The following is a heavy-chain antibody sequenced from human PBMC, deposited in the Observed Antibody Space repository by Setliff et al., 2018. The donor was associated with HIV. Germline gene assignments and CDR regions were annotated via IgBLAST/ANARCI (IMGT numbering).Heavy chain of an antibody. J-gene: IGHJ3*02. CDR3: ATYLSDNYLDGAFDI. CDR2: TFYSGST. Sequence: PSETLSLTCTVSGASVSTTVYYWGWLRQSPGKGLQWIGTTFYSGSTYYNPSRKSLVTISLDPSNNDFSLTLTSVTAADTALYFCATYLSDNYLDGAFDIWGRGTMVTVSS. D-gene: IGHD1-1*01. CDR1: GASVSTTVYY. V-gene: IGHV4-39*02.